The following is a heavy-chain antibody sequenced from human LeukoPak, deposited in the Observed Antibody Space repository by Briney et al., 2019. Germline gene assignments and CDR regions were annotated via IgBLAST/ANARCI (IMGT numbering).Heavy chain of an antibody. D-gene: IGHD1-26*01. CDR1: GFTVSSNY. V-gene: IGHV3-23*01. J-gene: IGHJ6*02. CDR2: ISGSGGST. Sequence: GGSLRLSCAASGFTVSSNYMSWVRQAPGKGLEWVSAISGSGGSTYYADSVKGRFTISRDNSKNTLYLQMNSLRAEDTAVYYCAKDWPGRELSGSYSYYYGMDVRGQGTTVTVSS. CDR3: AKDWPGRELSGSYSYYYGMDV.